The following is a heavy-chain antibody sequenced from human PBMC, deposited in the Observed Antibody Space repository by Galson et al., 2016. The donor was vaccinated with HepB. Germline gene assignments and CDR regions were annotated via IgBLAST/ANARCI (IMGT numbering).Heavy chain of an antibody. CDR2: IIPLFTTT. J-gene: IGHJ3*02. D-gene: IGHD2-15*01. CDR1: GGPFKNYA. Sequence: SVKVSCKASGGPFKNYAINWVRQAPGQRLEWMGRIIPLFTTTNYAQKFQGRVTSTADESTSTTSMELSGLKSDDTAVYYCASGLGYCSGTNCYVNDAFDIWGQGTMVTVS. V-gene: IGHV1-69*13. CDR3: ASGLGYCSGTNCYVNDAFDI.